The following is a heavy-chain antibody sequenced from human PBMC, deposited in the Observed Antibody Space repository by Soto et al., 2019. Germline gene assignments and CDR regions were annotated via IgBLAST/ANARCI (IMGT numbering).Heavy chain of an antibody. CDR2: IDPSDSYT. CDR3: ARHKPRYYGDLSP. V-gene: IGHV5-10-1*01. CDR1: GYSFTSFW. J-gene: IGHJ5*02. Sequence: GESLKISCKGFGYSFTSFWISWVRPMPGKGLEWMGRIDPSDSYTNYRPSFQGHVTLSADKSVSTAYLQWSSLKASDTAMYYCARHKPRYYGDLSPWGQGTLVTVSS. D-gene: IGHD4-17*01.